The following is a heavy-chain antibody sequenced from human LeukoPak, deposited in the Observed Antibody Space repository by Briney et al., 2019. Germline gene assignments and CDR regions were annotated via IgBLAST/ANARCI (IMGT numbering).Heavy chain of an antibody. D-gene: IGHD3-10*01. Sequence: SETLSLTCTVSGGSISSTSYYWSWIRQPPGKGLEWIGYIYYSGSTNYNPSLKSRVTISVDTSKNQFSLKLSSVTAADTAVYYCARALLLGDYFDYWGQGTLVTVSS. CDR1: GGSISSTSYY. CDR3: ARALLLGDYFDY. V-gene: IGHV4-61*01. CDR2: IYYSGST. J-gene: IGHJ4*02.